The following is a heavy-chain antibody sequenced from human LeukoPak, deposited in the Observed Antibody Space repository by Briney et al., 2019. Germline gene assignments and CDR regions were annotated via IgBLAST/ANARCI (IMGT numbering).Heavy chain of an antibody. CDR1: GGSISSYY. Sequence: PPETLSLTCTVSGGSISSYYWSWIRQPPGKGLEWIGYIYYSGSTNYNPSLKSRVTISVDTSKNQLSLKLSSVTAADTAVYYCARGISDAWFDPWGQGTLVTVSS. CDR3: ARGISDAWFDP. CDR2: IYYSGST. J-gene: IGHJ5*02. V-gene: IGHV4-59*01.